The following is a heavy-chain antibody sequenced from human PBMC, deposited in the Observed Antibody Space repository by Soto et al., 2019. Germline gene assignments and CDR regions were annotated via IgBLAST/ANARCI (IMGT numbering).Heavy chain of an antibody. CDR2: ISGSGGST. Sequence: EVQLLESGGGLVQPGGSLRLSCAASGFTFSSYAMNWVRQAPGKGLEWVSVISGSGGSTYYADSVKGRFTISRDKSRNTLYLQMNSLRAEHTAVYYCARRSSGWYFDYWGQGTLVTVSS. CDR3: ARRSSGWYFDY. CDR1: GFTFSSYA. J-gene: IGHJ4*02. V-gene: IGHV3-23*01. D-gene: IGHD6-19*01.